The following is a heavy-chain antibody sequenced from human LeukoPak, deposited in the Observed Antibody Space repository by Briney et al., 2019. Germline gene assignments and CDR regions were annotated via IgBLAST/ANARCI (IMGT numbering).Heavy chain of an antibody. CDR1: GYIFTRYD. CDR2: MNPNSGDT. Sequence: ASVKVSCTASGYIFTRYDNNWVRQATGHGLEWMGWMNPNSGDTGYAQKFQGRVTMTRNTSISTAYMELSSLRSEDTAVYYCARGLPLYDFWSGTSGYYMDVWGKGTTVTVSS. CDR3: ARGLPLYDFWSGTSGYYMDV. D-gene: IGHD3-3*01. J-gene: IGHJ6*03. V-gene: IGHV1-8*01.